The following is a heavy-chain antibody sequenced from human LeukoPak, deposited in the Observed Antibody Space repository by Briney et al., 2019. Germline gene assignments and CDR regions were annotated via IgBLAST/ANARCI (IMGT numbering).Heavy chain of an antibody. CDR1: GFTHYKAW. CDR3: TSPGDYFDY. Sequence: GGSLTLSCAASGFTHYKAWKLWPRHARGKGGVWVGRIKNKTDGRTTDYATPVKGRFTNSSDDSKNTLYLQMNSLKSEDTAVYYCTSPGDYFDYWGQGTLVTVSS. V-gene: IGHV3-15*01. D-gene: IGHD1-14*01. J-gene: IGHJ4*02. CDR2: IKNKTDGRTT.